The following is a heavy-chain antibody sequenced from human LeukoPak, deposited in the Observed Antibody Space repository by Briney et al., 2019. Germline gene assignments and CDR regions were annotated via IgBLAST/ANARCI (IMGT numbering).Heavy chain of an antibody. D-gene: IGHD3-22*01. V-gene: IGHV1-2*06. CDR2: INPNSGGT. CDR3: ARGNLDSSGSFVV. J-gene: IGHJ4*02. CDR1: GYTFTGYY. Sequence: ASVKVSCKASGYTFTGYYMHWVRQAPGQGLEWMGRINPNSGGTNYAQKFQGRVTMTRDTSISTAYVELSRLRSDDTAVYYCARGNLDSSGSFVVWGQGTLVTVSS.